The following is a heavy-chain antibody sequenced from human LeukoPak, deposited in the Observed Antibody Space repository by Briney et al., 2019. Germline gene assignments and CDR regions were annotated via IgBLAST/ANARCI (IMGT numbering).Heavy chain of an antibody. CDR3: AKESGGYCSGGSCVDFDY. V-gene: IGHV3-23*01. J-gene: IGHJ4*02. D-gene: IGHD2-15*01. CDR2: ISGSGGST. Sequence: GGSLRLSCAASGFTFSSYAMSWVRQPPGKGLEWVSAISGSGGSTYYADSVKGRFTISRDNSKNTLYLQMNSLRAEDTAVYYCAKESGGYCSGGSCVDFDYWGQGTLVTVSS. CDR1: GFTFSSYA.